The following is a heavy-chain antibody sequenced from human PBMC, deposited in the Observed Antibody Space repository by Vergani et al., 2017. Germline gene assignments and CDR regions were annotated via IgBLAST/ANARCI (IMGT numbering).Heavy chain of an antibody. CDR2: IKQDGREK. V-gene: IGHV3-7*03. CDR1: GFTFSSYW. Sequence: EVQLVESGGGLVQPGGSLRLSCAASGFTFSSYWMSWVRQAPGKGLEWVANIKQDGREKYYVDSVKGRFTISRDNAKNSLYLQMNSLRAEDTAVYYCARDQTALSIAVAGTYYYYYYGMDVWGQGTTVTVSS. J-gene: IGHJ6*02. CDR3: ARDQTALSIAVAGTYYYYYYGMDV. D-gene: IGHD6-19*01.